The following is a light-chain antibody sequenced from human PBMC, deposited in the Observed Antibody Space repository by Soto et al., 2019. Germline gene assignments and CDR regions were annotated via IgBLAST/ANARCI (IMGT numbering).Light chain of an antibody. CDR2: DDN. Sequence: QSALTQPPSVSAAPGQKVTISCSGSSSNIGGNSVSWYQQLPGTAPKLLIYDDNKRPSGIPDRFSGSKSGTSATLGITGFQTGEQADYYCRSWDRSLSAYVFGTRTKVTVL. V-gene: IGLV1-51*01. J-gene: IGLJ1*01. CDR3: RSWDRSLSAYV. CDR1: SSNIGGNS.